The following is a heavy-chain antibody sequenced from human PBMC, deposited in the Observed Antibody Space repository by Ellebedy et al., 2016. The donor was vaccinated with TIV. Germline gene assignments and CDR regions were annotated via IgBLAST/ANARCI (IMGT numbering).Heavy chain of an antibody. CDR2: ISGSGGET. CDR3: AKGLGAYDLGGDY. J-gene: IGHJ4*02. V-gene: IGHV3-23*01. CDR1: GFVFTNHA. Sequence: PGGSLRLSCAASGFVFTNHAMTWVRQAPGKGLEWVSGISGSGGETYYADSVKGRFTISRDNSKNIVYLQMNSLRVEDTAVYYCAKGLGAYDLGGDYWGQGTLVTVSS. D-gene: IGHD5-12*01.